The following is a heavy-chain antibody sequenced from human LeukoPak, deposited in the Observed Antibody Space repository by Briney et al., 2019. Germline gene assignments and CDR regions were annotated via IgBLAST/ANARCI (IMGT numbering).Heavy chain of an antibody. CDR2: IYYSGST. Sequence: SETLSLTCTVSGGSISSGDYCWSWIRQPPGKGLEWIGYIYYSGSTYYNPSLKSRVTISVDTSKNQFSLKLSSVTAADTAVYYCAREDDSSGYFDYWGQGTLVTVSS. D-gene: IGHD3-22*01. V-gene: IGHV4-30-4*08. J-gene: IGHJ4*02. CDR1: GGSISSGDYC. CDR3: AREDDSSGYFDY.